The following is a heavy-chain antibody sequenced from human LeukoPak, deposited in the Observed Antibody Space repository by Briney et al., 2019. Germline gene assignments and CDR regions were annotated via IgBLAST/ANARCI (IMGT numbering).Heavy chain of an antibody. J-gene: IGHJ4*02. Sequence: ASVNVSCKASGYTFTSYGISWVRQAPGQGLEGMGWISAYNGNTNYAQKLQGRVTMTTDTSTSTAYMELRRLRSDDTAVYYCARESSELLRDYWGQGTLVTVSS. CDR1: GYTFTSYG. CDR2: ISAYNGNT. D-gene: IGHD1-26*01. CDR3: ARESSELLRDY. V-gene: IGHV1-18*01.